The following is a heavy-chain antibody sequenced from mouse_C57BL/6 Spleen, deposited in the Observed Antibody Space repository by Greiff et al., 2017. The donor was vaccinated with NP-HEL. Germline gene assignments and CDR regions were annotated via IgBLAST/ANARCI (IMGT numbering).Heavy chain of an antibody. CDR2: INPGSGGT. Sequence: QVQLKESGAELVRPGTSVKVSCKASGYAFTNYLIEWVKQRPGQGLEWIGVINPGSGGTNYNEKFKGKATLTADKSSSTAYMQLSSLTSEDSAVYFCAREREDYFDYWGQGTTLTVSS. CDR1: GYAFTNYL. J-gene: IGHJ2*01. CDR3: AREREDYFDY. V-gene: IGHV1-54*01.